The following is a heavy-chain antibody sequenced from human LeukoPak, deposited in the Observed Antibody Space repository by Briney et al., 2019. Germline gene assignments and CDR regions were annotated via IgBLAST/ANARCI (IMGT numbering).Heavy chain of an antibody. CDR3: ARVSRKQWLVIDYFDY. V-gene: IGHV3-48*01. Sequence: GGSLRLSCAASGFTFSSYSMNWVRQAPGKGLEWVSYISSSSSTIYYADSVKGRFTISRDNAKNSLYLQMNSLRAEDTAVYYCARVSRKQWLVIDYFDYWGQGTLVTVSS. J-gene: IGHJ4*02. CDR2: ISSSSSTI. CDR1: GFTFSSYS. D-gene: IGHD6-19*01.